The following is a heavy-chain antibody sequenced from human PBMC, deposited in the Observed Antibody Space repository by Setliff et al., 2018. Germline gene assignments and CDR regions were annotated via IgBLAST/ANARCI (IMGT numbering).Heavy chain of an antibody. CDR3: ARLGVGATTGKSYYFDY. Sequence: ASVKVSCKASGGTFSSYAISWVRQAPGQGLEWMGGIIPILGIANYAQKFQGRVTITADESTSTAYMELSSLRSEDTAVYYCARLGVGATTGKSYYFDYWGQGTLVTVSS. CDR1: GGTFSSYA. J-gene: IGHJ4*02. V-gene: IGHV1-69*10. CDR2: IIPILGIA. D-gene: IGHD1-26*01.